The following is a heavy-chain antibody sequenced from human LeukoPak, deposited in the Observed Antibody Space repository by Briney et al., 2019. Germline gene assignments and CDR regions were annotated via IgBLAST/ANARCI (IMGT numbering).Heavy chain of an antibody. CDR1: GYTLTDLS. CDR2: FDPEDGEI. CDR3: TTVDCSGGSCSVGYFDY. J-gene: IGHJ4*02. D-gene: IGHD2-15*01. V-gene: IGHV1-24*01. Sequence: ASVKVSCKVSGYTLTDLSIHWVRQAPRKGLEWMGGFDPEDGEIIYAQKFQGRVTMTEDTSTDTAYMELSSLRSEDTAVYYCTTVDCSGGSCSVGYFDYWGQGTLVTVSS.